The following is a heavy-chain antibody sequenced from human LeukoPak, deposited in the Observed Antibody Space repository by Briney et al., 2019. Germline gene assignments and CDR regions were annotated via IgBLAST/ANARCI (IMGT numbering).Heavy chain of an antibody. CDR1: GFTFSNYG. CDR3: ANGYYYGSGSYYNEAFDI. D-gene: IGHD3-10*01. Sequence: GRSLRLSCAASGFTFSNYGMHWVRQAPGKGLEWVVVISDDGSIKYYADSVKGRFTISRDNSKNTLYLQMNSLRAEDTAVYYCANGYYYGSGSYYNEAFDIWGQGTMVTVSS. J-gene: IGHJ3*02. V-gene: IGHV3-30*18. CDR2: ISDDGSIK.